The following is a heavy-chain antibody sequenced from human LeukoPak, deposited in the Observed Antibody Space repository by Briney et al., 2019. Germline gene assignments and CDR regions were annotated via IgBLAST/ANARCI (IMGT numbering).Heavy chain of an antibody. Sequence: SETLSLICTVSGGSISRYYWSWIRQPAGKGLEWIGRIYTSGSTNYKSSLKSRVTMSVDTSKNQFSLKLSSVTAADTAVYYCARQTFGALYFDSWGQGTLVTVSS. CDR3: ARQTFGALYFDS. J-gene: IGHJ4*02. D-gene: IGHD3-10*01. V-gene: IGHV4-4*07. CDR1: GGSISRYY. CDR2: IYTSGST.